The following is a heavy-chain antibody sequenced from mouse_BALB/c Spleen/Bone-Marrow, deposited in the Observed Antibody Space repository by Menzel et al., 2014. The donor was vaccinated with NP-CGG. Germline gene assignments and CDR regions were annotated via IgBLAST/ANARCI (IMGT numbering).Heavy chain of an antibody. CDR3: ARYNAYDWYFDV. CDR2: INPSNGRS. J-gene: IGHJ1*01. V-gene: IGHV1S81*02. D-gene: IGHD2-2*01. Sequence: QVQLQQSGAELVKPGASVKLSCKASGYTFTSYWMHRVKQRPGQGLEWIGEINPSNGRSNYSEKFKSKATLTVDKSSSTTYMQLSSQTSEDSAVYSCARYNAYDWYFDVWGAGTTVTVYS. CDR1: GYTFTSYW.